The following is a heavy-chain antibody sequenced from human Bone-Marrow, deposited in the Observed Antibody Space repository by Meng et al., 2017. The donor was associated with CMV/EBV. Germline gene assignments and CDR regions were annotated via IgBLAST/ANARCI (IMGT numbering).Heavy chain of an antibody. CDR2: ISSSSTYI. V-gene: IGHV3-21*01. Sequence: GESLKISCAVSGFIFSSYSMNWVRQAPGKGLEWVSSISSSSTYISYADSVKGRFTISRDSTKNSLYLQMNSLRAEDTAVYYCAGGIVVPTNWGQGTLVTVSS. CDR3: AGGIVVPTN. CDR1: GFIFSSYS. J-gene: IGHJ4*02. D-gene: IGHD2-15*01.